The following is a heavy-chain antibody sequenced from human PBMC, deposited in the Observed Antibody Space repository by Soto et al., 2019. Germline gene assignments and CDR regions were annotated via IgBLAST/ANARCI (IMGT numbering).Heavy chain of an antibody. CDR3: ARETSIAAAILDE. Sequence: ASVKVSCKASGYTFTSYAMNWVRQAPGQRLEWMGWINAGNANTKYSQKFQGRVAITRDTSASTAFMELSSLRSEDTAVYYCARETSIAAAILDEWGQGSPVTGSS. CDR1: GYTFTSYA. V-gene: IGHV1-3*01. CDR2: INAGNANT. D-gene: IGHD6-13*01. J-gene: IGHJ4*02.